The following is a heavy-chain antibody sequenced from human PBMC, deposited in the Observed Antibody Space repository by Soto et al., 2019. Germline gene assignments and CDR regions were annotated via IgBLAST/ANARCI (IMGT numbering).Heavy chain of an antibody. D-gene: IGHD2-2*01. V-gene: IGHV1-8*01. CDR3: ARVGTTRMWENWFDP. CDR2: MNPNSGNT. Sequence: ASVEVSCKASGYTFTSYHINWVRQATGQGLEWMGWMNPNSGNTGYAQKFQGRVTMTRNTSISTAYMELSSLRSEDTAVYYCARVGTTRMWENWFDPWGQGTLVTVSS. J-gene: IGHJ5*02. CDR1: GYTFTSYH.